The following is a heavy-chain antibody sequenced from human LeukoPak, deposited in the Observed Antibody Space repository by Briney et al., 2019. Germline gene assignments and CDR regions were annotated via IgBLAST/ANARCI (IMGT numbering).Heavy chain of an antibody. D-gene: IGHD3-3*01. Sequence: SETLSLTCAVYGGSFSGYYWSWIRQPPGKGLEWIGEINHSGSTNYNPSLKSRVTISVDTSKNQFSLKLSSVTAADTAVYYCARGMYDFWSGSPTRWFDPWGQGTLVTASS. V-gene: IGHV4-34*01. J-gene: IGHJ5*02. CDR2: INHSGST. CDR3: ARGMYDFWSGSPTRWFDP. CDR1: GGSFSGYY.